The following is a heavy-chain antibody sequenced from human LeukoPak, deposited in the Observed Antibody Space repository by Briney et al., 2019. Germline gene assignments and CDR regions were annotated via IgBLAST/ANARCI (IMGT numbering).Heavy chain of an antibody. CDR1: GSSFTNYW. V-gene: IGHV5-51*01. J-gene: IGHJ5*02. D-gene: IGHD2-2*01. CDR3: ARVVPAASIRFDP. CDR2: IYPSDSDT. Sequence: GESLKISCKGSGSSFTNYWIAWVRQMPGKGLEWMGIIYPSDSDTIYSQSFQGQVTISADESINTAFLQWSSLRASDTAMYYCARVVPAASIRFDPWGQGTLVTVSS.